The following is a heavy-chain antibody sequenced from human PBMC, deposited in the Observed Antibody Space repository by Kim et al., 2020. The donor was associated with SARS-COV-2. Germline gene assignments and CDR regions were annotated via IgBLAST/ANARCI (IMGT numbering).Heavy chain of an antibody. J-gene: IGHJ6*02. CDR2: IIPIFGTA. D-gene: IGHD3-16*01. CDR3: ARVRGGAPGHYGMDV. CDR1: GGTFSSYA. Sequence: SVKVSCKASGGTFSSYAISWVRQAPGQGLEWMGGIIPIFGTANYAQKFQGRVTITADKSTSTAYMELSSLRSDDTAVYYCARVRGGAPGHYGMDVWGQGPTVTVSS. V-gene: IGHV1-69*06.